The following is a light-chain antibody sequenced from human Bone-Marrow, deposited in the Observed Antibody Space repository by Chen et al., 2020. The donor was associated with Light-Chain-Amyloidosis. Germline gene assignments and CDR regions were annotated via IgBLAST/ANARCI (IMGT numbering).Light chain of an antibody. J-gene: IGKJ2*01. CDR3: QQYNNWPPYT. Sequence: EIVMTQSPATLSVSPGERATLSCRAMQSVSSNLAWYQQKPGQAPRLLIYGASTRATGIPARFRGSGSGTEFTLTISSLQSEDFAVCYCQQYNNWPPYTFGHGTKLEI. CDR2: GAS. V-gene: IGKV3-15*01. CDR1: QSVSSN.